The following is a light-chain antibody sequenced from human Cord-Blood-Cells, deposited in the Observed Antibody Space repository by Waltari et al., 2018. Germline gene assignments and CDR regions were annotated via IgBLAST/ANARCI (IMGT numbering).Light chain of an antibody. CDR3: QQYYSTLALT. J-gene: IGKJ4*01. Sequence: TQSPDSLAVPLGERATINCKSSQSVLYSSNNKNYLAWYQQKPGQPPKLLIYWASTRESGVPDRFSGSGSGTDFTLTISSLQAEDVAVYYCQQYYSTLALTFGGGTKVEIK. V-gene: IGKV4-1*01. CDR2: WAS. CDR1: QSVLYSSNNKNY.